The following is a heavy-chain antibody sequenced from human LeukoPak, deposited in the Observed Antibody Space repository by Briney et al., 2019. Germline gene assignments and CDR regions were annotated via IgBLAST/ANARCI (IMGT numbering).Heavy chain of an antibody. Sequence: SETLSLTCTVSGASIPSSYYWSWIRQPPGKGLECIGYISASGNTYYNPSLKSRVTLSVDTSKSQYSLNLSSVTAADTAVYYCARLTGGGSYWGYFDYWGQGNLVTVSS. CDR2: ISASGNT. J-gene: IGHJ4*02. V-gene: IGHV4-4*09. CDR3: ARLTGGGSYWGYFDY. D-gene: IGHD1-26*01. CDR1: GASIPSSYY.